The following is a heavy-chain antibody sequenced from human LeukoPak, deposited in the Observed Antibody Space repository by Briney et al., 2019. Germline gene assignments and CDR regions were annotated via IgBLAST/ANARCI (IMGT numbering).Heavy chain of an antibody. Sequence: PGGSLRLSCAASGFTFDGYGMGWVRQAPGKGLEWVSGINWNGGSTGYVDSVKGRFTIYRDNAKNLLYLQMNSLRVEDTALYYCARDGYGHSYDYWGQGTLATVSS. CDR1: GFTFDGYG. J-gene: IGHJ4*02. V-gene: IGHV3-20*04. CDR3: ARDGYGHSYDY. D-gene: IGHD5-18*01. CDR2: INWNGGST.